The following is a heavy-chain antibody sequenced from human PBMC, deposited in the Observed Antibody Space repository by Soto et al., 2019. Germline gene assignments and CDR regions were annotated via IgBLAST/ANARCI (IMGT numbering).Heavy chain of an antibody. D-gene: IGHD3-3*01. Sequence: ASVKVSCKASGYTFTSYYMHWVRQAPGQGLEWMGIINPSGGSTSYAQKFQGRVTMTRDTSTSTFYMELSRLRSDDTAVYYCARGGTYYDFWTDYYKLDYWGQGTLVTVSS. V-gene: IGHV1-46*01. CDR2: INPSGGST. CDR3: ARGGTYYDFWTDYYKLDY. CDR1: GYTFTSYY. J-gene: IGHJ4*02.